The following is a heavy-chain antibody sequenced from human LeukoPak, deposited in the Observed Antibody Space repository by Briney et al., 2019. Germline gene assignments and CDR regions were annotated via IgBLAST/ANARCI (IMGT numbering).Heavy chain of an antibody. CDR1: RYIFSSYG. CDR3: ARAKDYDILTGYYKDFDY. V-gene: IGHV1-18*04. CDR2: ISAYNGKT. D-gene: IGHD3-9*01. Sequence: ASVKVSCKASRYIFSSYGISWVRQAPGQRLGWMGWISAYNGKTKYAQKLQGRVTMTTDTSTSTAYMELRSLRSDDTAVYYCARAKDYDILTGYYKDFDYWGQGTLVTVSS. J-gene: IGHJ4*02.